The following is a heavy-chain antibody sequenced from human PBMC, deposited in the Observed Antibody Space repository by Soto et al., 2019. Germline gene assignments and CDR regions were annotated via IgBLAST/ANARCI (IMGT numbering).Heavy chain of an antibody. Sequence: PGGSLRLSCAASGFTFSGFYISWIRQAPGKGLEWVSYISNSGDTIYYADSVKGRFTISRDNAKNSVYLQMNSVRAEDTAVYYCAGDNPYYGGNQQGPRRAFDIWGQGTMVTVSS. CDR3: AGDNPYYGGNQQGPRRAFDI. V-gene: IGHV3-11*01. CDR2: ISNSGDTI. J-gene: IGHJ3*02. D-gene: IGHD4-17*01. CDR1: GFTFSGFY.